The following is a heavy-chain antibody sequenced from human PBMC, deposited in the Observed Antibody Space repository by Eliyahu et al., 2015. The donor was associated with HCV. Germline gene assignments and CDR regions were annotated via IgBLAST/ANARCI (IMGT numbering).Heavy chain of an antibody. V-gene: IGHV4-34*01. J-gene: IGHJ4*02. CDR1: GGSFSGYY. CDR3: ARGGGLATILVRVEFDY. CDR2: INHSGST. D-gene: IGHD5-24*01. Sequence: QVQLQQWGAGLLKPSETLSLTCAVYGGSFSGYYWSWIRQPPGKGLEWIGEINHSGSTNYNPSLKSRVTISVDTSKNQFSLKLSSVTAADTAVYYCARGGGLATILVRVEFDYWGQGTLVTVSS.